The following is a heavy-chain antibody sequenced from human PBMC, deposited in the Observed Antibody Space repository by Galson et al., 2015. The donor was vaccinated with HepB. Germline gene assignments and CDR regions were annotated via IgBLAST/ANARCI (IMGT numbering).Heavy chain of an antibody. CDR2: IYSSGSS. V-gene: IGHV4-4*07. Sequence: ETLSLTCTVSGGSITNYYWSWVRQAAGKGLEWIGRIYSSGSSNHNPSLKSRVTMSVDTSKNHFSLQLSSVTVADTAVYYGAREDTWVRGVIVYYYGMDVWGQGTMVTVSS. D-gene: IGHD3-10*01. J-gene: IGHJ6*02. CDR3: AREDTWVRGVIVYYYGMDV. CDR1: GGSITNYY.